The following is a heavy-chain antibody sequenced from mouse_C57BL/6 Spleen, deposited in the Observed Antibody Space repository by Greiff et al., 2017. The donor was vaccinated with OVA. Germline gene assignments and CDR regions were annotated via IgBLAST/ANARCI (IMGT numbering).Heavy chain of an antibody. CDR1: GYTFTSYW. CDR3: ARPGSSSDFDY. J-gene: IGHJ2*01. Sequence: VQLQQPGAELVKPGASVKLSCKASGYTFTSYWMHWVKQRPGQGLEWIGMIHPNSGSTNYNEKFKSKATLTVDKSSSTAYMQLSSLTSEDSAVYYCARPGSSSDFDYWGQGTTLTVSS. CDR2: IHPNSGST. V-gene: IGHV1-64*01. D-gene: IGHD1-1*01.